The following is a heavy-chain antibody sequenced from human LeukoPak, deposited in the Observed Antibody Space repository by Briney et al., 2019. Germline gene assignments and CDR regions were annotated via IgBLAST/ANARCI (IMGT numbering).Heavy chain of an antibody. J-gene: IGHJ6*02. CDR1: GFTFSSYS. D-gene: IGHD3-10*01. CDR3: ARDRSRDYYYGMDV. CDR2: ISSSSYI. V-gene: IGHV3-21*01. Sequence: GGSLRLSCAASGFTFSSYSMNWVRQAPGKGLEWVSSISSSSYIYYADSVKGRFTISRDNAKNSLYLQMNSLRAEDTAVYYCARDRSRDYYYGMDVWGQGTTVTVSS.